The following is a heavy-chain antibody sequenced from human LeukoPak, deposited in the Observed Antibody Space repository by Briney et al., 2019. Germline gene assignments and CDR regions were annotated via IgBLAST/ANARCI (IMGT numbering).Heavy chain of an antibody. CDR3: AKGWYFDL. CDR1: GFTFSTYW. Sequence: GGSLRLSCVASGFTFSTYWMHWVRQAPGKGLVWVSRIDSDGSSTTYADSVKGRFTTSRDNAKNTLFLQVNSLRAEDTAVYYCAKGWYFDLWGRGTLVTVSS. J-gene: IGHJ2*01. V-gene: IGHV3-74*01. CDR2: IDSDGSST.